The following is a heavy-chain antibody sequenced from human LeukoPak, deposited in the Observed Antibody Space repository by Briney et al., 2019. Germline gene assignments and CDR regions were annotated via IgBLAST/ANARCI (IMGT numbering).Heavy chain of an antibody. CDR3: AKDDPFSSPDY. J-gene: IGHJ4*02. CDR2: IRYDGRTT. CDR1: GFTFSSYG. Sequence: GGSLRLSCVASGFTFSSYGMHWVRQAPGKGLEWVAFIRYDGRTTYYAESVKGRFNISRDNSKNTLYLQVNSLRGEDTAMYYCAKDDPFSSPDYWGQGTLVTVSS. D-gene: IGHD6-13*01. V-gene: IGHV3-30*02.